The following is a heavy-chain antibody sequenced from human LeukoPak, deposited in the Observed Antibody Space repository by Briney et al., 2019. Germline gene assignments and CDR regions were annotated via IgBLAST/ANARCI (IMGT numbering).Heavy chain of an antibody. D-gene: IGHD6-13*01. CDR1: GFTFSNHA. Sequence: PSGGSLRLSCAASGFTFSNHAMNWVRQAPGKGLEWVSSVSGSGGSTYYADSVKGRFTISRDNSKNTLYLQMNRLRADDTAVYFCAKTDSSVVAVALSFDCWGQGTLVTVSS. CDR2: VSGSGGST. J-gene: IGHJ4*02. CDR3: AKTDSSVVAVALSFDC. V-gene: IGHV3-23*01.